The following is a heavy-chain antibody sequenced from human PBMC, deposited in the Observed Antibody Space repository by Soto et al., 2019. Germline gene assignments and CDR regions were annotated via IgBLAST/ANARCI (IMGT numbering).Heavy chain of an antibody. CDR2: ISYDGSNK. D-gene: IGHD3-22*01. V-gene: IGHV3-30*18. CDR1: GFTFSSYG. Sequence: PGGSLRLSCAASGFTFSSYGMHWVRQAPGKGLEWVAVISYDGSNKYYADSVKGRFTISRDNSKNTLYLQMNSLRAEDTAVYYCAKVPQYYYDSSGYYYFDYWGQGTLVTVSS. J-gene: IGHJ4*02. CDR3: AKVPQYYYDSSGYYYFDY.